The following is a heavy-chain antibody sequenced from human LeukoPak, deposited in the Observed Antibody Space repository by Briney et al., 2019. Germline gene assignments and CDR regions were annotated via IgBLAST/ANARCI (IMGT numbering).Heavy chain of an antibody. Sequence: SETLSLTCTVSGGSISSYYRSWIRQPAGKGLEWIGRIYTSGSTNYNPSLKSRVTMSVDTSKNQFSLKLSSVTAADTAVYYCASSVFGVVMNYYYMDVWGKGTTVTVSS. CDR2: IYTSGST. CDR1: GGSISSYY. J-gene: IGHJ6*03. D-gene: IGHD3-3*01. V-gene: IGHV4-4*07. CDR3: ASSVFGVVMNYYYMDV.